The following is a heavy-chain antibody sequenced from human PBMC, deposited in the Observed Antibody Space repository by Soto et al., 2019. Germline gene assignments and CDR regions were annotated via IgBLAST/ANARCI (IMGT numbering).Heavy chain of an antibody. CDR2: INHSGST. CDR3: ARACRVDGGSPARSGYMDV. CDR1: SGSFSGYY. V-gene: IGHV4-34*01. Sequence: PSETLSLSCAVYSGSFSGYYWSWIRQPPGKGLEWIGEINHSGSTNYNPSLKSRVTISVDTSKNQFSLKLSSVTAADTAVYYCARACRVDGGSPARSGYMDVWGKGTTVTVSS. J-gene: IGHJ6*03. D-gene: IGHD2-15*01.